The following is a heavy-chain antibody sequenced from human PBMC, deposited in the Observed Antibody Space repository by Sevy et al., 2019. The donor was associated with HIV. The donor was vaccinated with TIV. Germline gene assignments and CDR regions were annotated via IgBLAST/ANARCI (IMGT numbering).Heavy chain of an antibody. CDR2: IYPDDSDI. V-gene: IGHV5-51*01. CDR3: ARRGYDSTGYPQYYFDN. CDR1: GYRFTSYW. Sequence: GGSLRLSCKASGYRFTSYWIAWVRQMPGKGLEWMGIIYPDDSDIRYSPSLQGQVTISVDKSISTAYLQWSSLKASDTAMYFCARRGYDSTGYPQYYFDNWGQGTLVTASS. J-gene: IGHJ4*02. D-gene: IGHD3-22*01.